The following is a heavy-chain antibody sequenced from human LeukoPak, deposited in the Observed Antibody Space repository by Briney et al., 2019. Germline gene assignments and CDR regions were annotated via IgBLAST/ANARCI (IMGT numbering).Heavy chain of an antibody. Sequence: ASVKVSCKASGYTFTGYYMHWVRQAPGQGLEWMGWINPNSGGTNYAQKFQGWVTMTRDTSISTAYMELSRLRSDDTAVYYCARDSYSRPSPFDYWGQGTLVTVSS. V-gene: IGHV1-2*04. CDR3: ARDSYSRPSPFDY. D-gene: IGHD2-21*01. J-gene: IGHJ4*02. CDR1: GYTFTGYY. CDR2: INPNSGGT.